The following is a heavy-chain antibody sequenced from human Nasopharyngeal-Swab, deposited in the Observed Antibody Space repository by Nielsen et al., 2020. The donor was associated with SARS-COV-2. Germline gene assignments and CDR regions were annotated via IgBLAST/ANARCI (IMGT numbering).Heavy chain of an antibody. CDR1: GYTFTNYY. CDR2: ISRSGDAT. V-gene: IGHV1-46*01. J-gene: IGHJ4*02. CDR3: VRDQGAGVAVAGCLDY. Sequence: ASVKVSCKASGYTFTNYYMHWVRQAPGQGLEWMGIISRSGDATGYAQQFQGRVAMTRDTSTSTVYMELSSLRSEDTAVYYCVRDQGAGVAVAGCLDYWGQGTLVTVSS. D-gene: IGHD6-19*01.